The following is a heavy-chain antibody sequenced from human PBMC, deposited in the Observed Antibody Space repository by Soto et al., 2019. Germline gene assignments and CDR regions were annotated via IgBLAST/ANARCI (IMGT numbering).Heavy chain of an antibody. CDR3: AKEGRASSRGSYFFANLAGYFQH. CDR2: ISGSGGST. D-gene: IGHD1-26*01. V-gene: IGHV3-23*01. CDR1: GFTFSSYA. J-gene: IGHJ1*01. Sequence: GGSLRLSCAASGFTFSSYAMSWVRQAPGKGLEWVSAISGSGGSTYYADSVKGRFTISRDNSKNTLYLQMNSLRAEDTAVYYCAKEGRASSRGSYFFANLAGYFQHWGQGTLVTVSS.